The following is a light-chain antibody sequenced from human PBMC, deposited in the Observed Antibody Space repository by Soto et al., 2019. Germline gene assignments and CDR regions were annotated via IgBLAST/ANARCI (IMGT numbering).Light chain of an antibody. Sequence: QSALTQPASVSGSPGQSITISCTGTSSDVGAYNSVSWYQQHPDKAPKLIIFSVTSRTSGLSDRFSGSKSDNTASLTISVLANDDEADYYCTPATSSSTYLFGTGTKVTVL. J-gene: IGLJ1*01. CDR1: SSDVGAYNS. CDR3: TPATSSSTYL. CDR2: SVT. V-gene: IGLV2-14*03.